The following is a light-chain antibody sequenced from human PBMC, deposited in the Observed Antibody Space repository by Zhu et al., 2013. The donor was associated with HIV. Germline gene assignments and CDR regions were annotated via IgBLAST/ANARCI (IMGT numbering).Light chain of an antibody. CDR1: QSVLYSSKNKNY. J-gene: IGKJ4*01. V-gene: IGKV4-1*01. CDR2: WAS. CDR3: QQYYSAPPS. Sequence: DVVLTQSPHSLAVSLGERATINCKSSQSVLYSSKNKNYLAWYQQKPGQPPKLLIYWASTRESGVPDRFSGSGSGTDFTLTISSLQAEDVAVYYCQQYYSAPPSFGGGTKVEIK.